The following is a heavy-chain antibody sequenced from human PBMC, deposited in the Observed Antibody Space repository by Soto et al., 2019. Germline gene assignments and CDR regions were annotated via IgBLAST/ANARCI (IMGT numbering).Heavy chain of an antibody. D-gene: IGHD3-22*01. Sequence: SQTLSLTCAISGDSVSSNSAAWNWIRQSPSRGLEWLGRTYYRSKWYNDYAVSVKSRITINPDTSKNQFSLQLNSVTPEDTAVYYCARDLMTYYYDSSGYSPFDPWGQGTLVTVSS. CDR3: ARDLMTYYYDSSGYSPFDP. CDR2: TYYRSKWYN. CDR1: GDSVSSNSAA. J-gene: IGHJ5*02. V-gene: IGHV6-1*01.